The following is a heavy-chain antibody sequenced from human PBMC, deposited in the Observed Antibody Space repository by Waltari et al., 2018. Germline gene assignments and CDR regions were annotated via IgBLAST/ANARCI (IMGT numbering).Heavy chain of an antibody. CDR2: ISGTSDKT. CDR1: RFIFSNFA. V-gene: IGHV3-23*01. J-gene: IGHJ3*02. Sequence: EVYLLESGGDLVLPGGSLRLSCAASRFIFSNFAMTWVREAPGKWLEGFSSISGTSDKTYYADSVKGRFTISRDNSKNTLYLQINSLRADDTAVYYCAKGRGNKLDFIDGFDIWGQGTMVTVSP. D-gene: IGHD3-3*01. CDR3: AKGRGNKLDFIDGFDI.